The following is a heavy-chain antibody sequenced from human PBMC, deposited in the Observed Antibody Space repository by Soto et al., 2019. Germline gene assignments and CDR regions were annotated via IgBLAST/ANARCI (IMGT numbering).Heavy chain of an antibody. D-gene: IGHD1-26*01. CDR3: ARGQEGGSYFLAFDI. CDR2: INSDGSTT. J-gene: IGHJ3*02. V-gene: IGHV3-74*01. Sequence: EVQLVESGGGLVQPGGSLRLSCAASGFTFSSYWMHWVRQVPGKGLVWVSRINSDGSTTTYADSVKGRFTISRDNAKNTLYLQMNSLRAEDTAVYSCARGQEGGSYFLAFDIWGQGTMVTVSS. CDR1: GFTFSSYW.